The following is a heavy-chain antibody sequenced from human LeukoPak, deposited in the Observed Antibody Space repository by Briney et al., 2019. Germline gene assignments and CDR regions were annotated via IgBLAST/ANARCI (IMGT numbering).Heavy chain of an antibody. Sequence: SETLSLTCTVSGGSISSSSYYWGWIRQPPGKGLEWIGSIYYSGSAYYNPSLKSRVTISVDTSKNQFSLKLSSVTAADTAVYYCARTYGDYDYYYYGMDVWGQGTTVTVSS. J-gene: IGHJ6*02. V-gene: IGHV4-39*01. CDR3: ARTYGDYDYYYYGMDV. D-gene: IGHD4-17*01. CDR1: GGSISSSSYY. CDR2: IYYSGSA.